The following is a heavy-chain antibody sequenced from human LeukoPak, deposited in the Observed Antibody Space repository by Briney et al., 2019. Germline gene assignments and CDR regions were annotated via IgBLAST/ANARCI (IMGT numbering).Heavy chain of an antibody. V-gene: IGHV3-21*01. CDR3: ARGHSSGWYDPGH. CDR1: GFTFSSYS. J-gene: IGHJ4*02. Sequence: GGSLRLSCAASGFTFSSYSMNWVRQAPGKGLEWVSSISSSSSYIYYADSVKGRFTISRDNAKNSLHLQMNSLRAEDTAVYYCARGHSSGWYDPGHWGQGTLVTVSS. CDR2: ISSSSSYI. D-gene: IGHD6-19*01.